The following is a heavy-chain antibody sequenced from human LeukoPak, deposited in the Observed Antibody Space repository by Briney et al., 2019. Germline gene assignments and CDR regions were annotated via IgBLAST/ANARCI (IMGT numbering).Heavy chain of an antibody. D-gene: IGHD4-17*01. CDR1: GYTFTSYY. J-gene: IGHJ3*02. CDR3: ARSVLTTVSMGDAFDI. CDR2: INPSGGST. V-gene: IGHV1-46*01. Sequence: ASVKVSCKASGYTFTSYYMHWVRQATGQGLEWMGIINPSGGSTSYAQKFQGRVTMTRDTSTSTVYMELSSLRSEDTAVYYCARSVLTTVSMGDAFDIWGQGTMVTVSS.